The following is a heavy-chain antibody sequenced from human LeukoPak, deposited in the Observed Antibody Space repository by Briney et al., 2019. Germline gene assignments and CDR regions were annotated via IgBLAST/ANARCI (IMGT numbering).Heavy chain of an antibody. Sequence: SETLSLTCTVSGGSISSYYWSWIRQPPGKGLEWIGYIYYSGSTNYNPSLKSRVTISVDTSKNQFSLKLSSVTAADTAVYYCATLTTVTMQFDPWGQGTLVTVSS. J-gene: IGHJ5*02. V-gene: IGHV4-59*01. D-gene: IGHD4-17*01. CDR2: IYYSGST. CDR1: GGSISSYY. CDR3: ATLTTVTMQFDP.